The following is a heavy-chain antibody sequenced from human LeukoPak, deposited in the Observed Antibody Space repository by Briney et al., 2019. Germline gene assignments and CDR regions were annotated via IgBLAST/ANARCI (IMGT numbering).Heavy chain of an antibody. V-gene: IGHV3-23*01. CDR2: ISGSGGST. J-gene: IGHJ4*02. Sequence: PGGSLRLSCAASGFTFSGYNMNWVRQAPGKGLEWVSAISGSGGSTYYADSVKGRFTISRDNSKNTLYLQMNSLRAEDTAVYYCAKDTFLASFDYWGQGTLVTVSS. D-gene: IGHD2/OR15-2a*01. CDR1: GFTFSGYN. CDR3: AKDTFLASFDY.